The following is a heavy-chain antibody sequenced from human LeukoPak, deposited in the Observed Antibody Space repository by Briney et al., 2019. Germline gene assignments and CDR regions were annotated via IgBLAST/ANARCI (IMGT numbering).Heavy chain of an antibody. D-gene: IGHD3-22*01. V-gene: IGHV3-23*01. CDR1: GFTFSSYA. CDR2: ISCIGGST. J-gene: IGHJ4*02. Sequence: GGSLRLSCAAAGFTFSSYAMSSVRQAPGKGLGWVSAISCIGGSTYYTDSVNGRSTISRDNSKNTLYLQMNSMRAEDTAVYCCAKAYFYYDSSGYLYYFDYWGKGTLVTVSS. CDR3: AKAYFYYDSSGYLYYFDY.